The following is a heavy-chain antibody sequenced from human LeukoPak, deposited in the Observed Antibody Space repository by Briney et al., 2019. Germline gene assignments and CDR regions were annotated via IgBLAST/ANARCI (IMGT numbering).Heavy chain of an antibody. D-gene: IGHD3-16*01. CDR1: GGSVTTGTYH. V-gene: IGHV4-39*07. CDR3: ARDHHYDGRGQFDP. CDR2: VYFDGGT. J-gene: IGHJ5*02. Sequence: SETLSLTCSVSGGSVTTGTYHWAWIRQPPGKGLEWIGSVYFDGGTHYNRSLQSRVAISVDTSKNQYSLRLSSVTAADTAVYYRARDHHYDGRGQFDPRGQGILVTVSS.